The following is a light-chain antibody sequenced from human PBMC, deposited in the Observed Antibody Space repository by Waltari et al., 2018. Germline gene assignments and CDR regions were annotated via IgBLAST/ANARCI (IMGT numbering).Light chain of an antibody. Sequence: DIQMTQSPSSLSASVGDRVTITCRASQSISSYLNWYQQRPGKAPKLLIYAASSLESGVPSRFSGSGSGTDFTLTISSLQPEDFTTYYCQQSYSTPYTFGQETELEIK. CDR2: AAS. V-gene: IGKV1-39*01. CDR1: QSISSY. J-gene: IGKJ2*01. CDR3: QQSYSTPYT.